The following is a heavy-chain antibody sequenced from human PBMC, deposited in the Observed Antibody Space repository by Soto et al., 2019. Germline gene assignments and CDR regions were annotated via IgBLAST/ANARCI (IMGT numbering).Heavy chain of an antibody. CDR3: ARDDRPVYSSGWYGDDFDY. V-gene: IGHV3-13*01. CDR2: IGTAGDT. D-gene: IGHD6-19*01. CDR1: GFTFSSYD. Sequence: GGSLRLSCAASGFTFSSYDMHWVRQATGKGLEWVSAIGTAGDTYYPGSVKGRFTISRENAKNSLYLQMNSLRAEDTAVYYCARDDRPVYSSGWYGDDFDYWGQGTLVTVSS. J-gene: IGHJ4*02.